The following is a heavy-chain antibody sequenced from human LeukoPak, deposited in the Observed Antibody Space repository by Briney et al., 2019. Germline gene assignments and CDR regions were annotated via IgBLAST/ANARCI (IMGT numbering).Heavy chain of an antibody. D-gene: IGHD3-22*01. CDR1: GGSISSSSYY. CDR3: ARGHYYDSSGYYYEGYFDY. J-gene: IGHJ4*02. Sequence: SETLSLTCTVSGGSISSSSYYWGWIRQPPGKGLEWIGSIYYSGSTYYNPSLKSRVTISVDTSKNQFSLKLSSVTAADTAVYYCARGHYYDSSGYYYEGYFDYWGQGTLVTVSS. CDR2: IYYSGST. V-gene: IGHV4-39*07.